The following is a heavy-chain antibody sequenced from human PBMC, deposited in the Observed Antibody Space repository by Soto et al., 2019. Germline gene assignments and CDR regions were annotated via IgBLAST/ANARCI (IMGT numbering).Heavy chain of an antibody. CDR3: ARDPPTYYYGSGSYYNVADY. CDR2: ISSSSSYI. J-gene: IGHJ4*02. CDR1: GFTFSSYS. D-gene: IGHD3-10*01. V-gene: IGHV3-21*01. Sequence: EVQLVESGGGLVKPGGSLRLSCAASGFTFSSYSMNWVRQAPGKGLEWVSSISSSSSYIYYADSVKGRFTISRDNAKNSLYLQMNSLRAEDTAVYYCARDPPTYYYGSGSYYNVADYWGQGTLVTVSS.